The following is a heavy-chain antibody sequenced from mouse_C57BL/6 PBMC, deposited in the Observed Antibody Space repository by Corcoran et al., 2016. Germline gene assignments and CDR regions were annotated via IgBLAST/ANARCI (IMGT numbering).Heavy chain of an antibody. Sequence: EVQLQQSGPELVKPGASVKISCKASGYTFTDYYMNWVKQSHGKSLEWIGDINPNNGGTSYNQKFKGKATLTVDKSSSTAYMELHSLTSEDSAVYYCARGDYYGSSFYAMDYWGQGTSVTVSS. CDR3: ARGDYYGSSFYAMDY. V-gene: IGHV1-26*01. CDR2: INPNNGGT. D-gene: IGHD1-1*01. CDR1: GYTFTDYY. J-gene: IGHJ4*01.